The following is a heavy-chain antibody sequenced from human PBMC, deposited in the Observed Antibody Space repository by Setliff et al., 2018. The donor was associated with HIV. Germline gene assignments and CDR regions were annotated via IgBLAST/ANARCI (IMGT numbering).Heavy chain of an antibody. Sequence: SETLSLTCAVSAVSISSGPYYWGWIRQPPGKGLEWIGFVHYSGSTYHNPSLNSRATTSIDTPKNQFSLKLNSVTAADTAVYYCARLSGGMVPNYWGPGTLVTVSS. D-gene: IGHD3-10*01. CDR2: VHYSGST. V-gene: IGHV4-39*01. CDR1: AVSISSGPYY. CDR3: ARLSGGMVPNY. J-gene: IGHJ4*02.